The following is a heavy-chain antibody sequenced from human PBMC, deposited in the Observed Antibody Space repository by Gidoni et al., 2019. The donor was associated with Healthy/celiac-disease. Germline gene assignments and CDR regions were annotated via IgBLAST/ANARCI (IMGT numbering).Heavy chain of an antibody. V-gene: IGHV3-21*01. CDR1: GFTFSSYS. Sequence: EVQLVESGGGLVKPGGSLRLSCAASGFTFSSYSMNWGRQAPGKGREWVSSISSSSSYIYYADSVKGRFTISRDNAKNSLYLQMNSLRAEDTAVYYCARDTGGKSVWQQLVQVNWFDPWGQGTLVTVSS. D-gene: IGHD6-13*01. CDR3: ARDTGGKSVWQQLVQVNWFDP. CDR2: ISSSSSYI. J-gene: IGHJ5*02.